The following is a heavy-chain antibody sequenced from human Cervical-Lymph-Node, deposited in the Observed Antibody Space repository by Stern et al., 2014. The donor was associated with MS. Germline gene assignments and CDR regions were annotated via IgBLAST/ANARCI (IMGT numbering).Heavy chain of an antibody. D-gene: IGHD1-26*01. CDR3: AAELGGSYYFDY. CDR1: GGSISSGGYY. CDR2: IYYRGSP. Sequence: VQLEESGPGLVKPSQTLSLTCTVSGGSISSGGYYWSWIRQHPGKGLGWIGYIYYRGSPYYNPSLKSRVTIAVDTSKNQFSLKLSSVTAADTAVYYCAAELGGSYYFDYWGQGTLVTVSS. J-gene: IGHJ4*02. V-gene: IGHV4-31*03.